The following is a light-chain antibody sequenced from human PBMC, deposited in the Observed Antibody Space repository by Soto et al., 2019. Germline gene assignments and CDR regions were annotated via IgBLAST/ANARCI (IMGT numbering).Light chain of an antibody. CDR3: QQRSEWPIT. J-gene: IGKJ5*01. Sequence: EIVLTQSPGTLSLSPGERATLSCRAIQSITNTYLACYQQKPGQAPRLFIYDASNRATGIPARFSGSGSGADFTLTISSLEPEDFEFYYCQQRSEWPITFGQGTRLEIK. CDR1: QSITNTY. V-gene: IGKV3D-20*02. CDR2: DAS.